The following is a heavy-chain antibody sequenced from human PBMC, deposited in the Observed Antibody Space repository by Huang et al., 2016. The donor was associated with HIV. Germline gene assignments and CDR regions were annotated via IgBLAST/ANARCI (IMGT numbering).Heavy chain of an antibody. V-gene: IGHV4-34*02. D-gene: IGHD3-10*01. Sequence: QVQLKQWGAGLLTPSETLSLTCAVYGGAFRGCSWTWIRQFPEKGLEWIGDINHNGKVLSNPSLSDRVTISTDTSKNHFSLHLTSVTAADTALYYCARGFNYYASDNLGVYYFDSWGLGTLVTVSP. CDR1: GGAFRGCS. J-gene: IGHJ4*02. CDR2: INHNGKV. CDR3: ARGFNYYASDNLGVYYFDS.